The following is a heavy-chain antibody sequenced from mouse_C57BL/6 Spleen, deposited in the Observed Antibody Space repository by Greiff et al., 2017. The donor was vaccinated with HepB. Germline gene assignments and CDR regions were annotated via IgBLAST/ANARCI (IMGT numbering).Heavy chain of an antibody. CDR1: GYTFTSYW. CDR3: ARSDGYYPLDY. J-gene: IGHJ2*01. Sequence: VQLQQPGAELVRPGSSVKLSCKASGYTFTSYWMHWVKQRPIQGLEWIGNIDPSDSETHYNQKFKDKATLTVDKSSSTAYMQLSSLTSEDSAVYYCARSDGYYPLDYWGQGTTLTVSS. D-gene: IGHD2-3*01. CDR2: IDPSDSET. V-gene: IGHV1-52*01.